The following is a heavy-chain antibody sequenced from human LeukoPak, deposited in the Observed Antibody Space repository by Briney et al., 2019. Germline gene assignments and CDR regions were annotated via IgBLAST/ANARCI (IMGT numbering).Heavy chain of an antibody. D-gene: IGHD3-22*01. CDR2: IYYSGST. J-gene: IGHJ5*02. CDR3: ARRIDYDTRFDP. CDR1: DDSISSYY. Sequence: PSETLSLTCTVSDDSISSYYWSWTRQPPGKGLEWIGYIYYSGSTNYNPSLKSRVTISVDTSKNQFSLKLSSVTAADTAVYYCARRIDYDTRFDPWGQGTLVTVSS. V-gene: IGHV4-59*12.